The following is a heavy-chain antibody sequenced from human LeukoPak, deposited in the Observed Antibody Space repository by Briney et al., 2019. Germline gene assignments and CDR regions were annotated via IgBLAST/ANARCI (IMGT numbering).Heavy chain of an antibody. CDR2: ISASGDST. J-gene: IGHJ4*02. V-gene: IGHV3-23*01. CDR1: GFTFSSFD. D-gene: IGHD1-26*01. Sequence: GGSLRLSCAVSGFTFSSFDMIWVRQTPGKGLEWVSVISASGDSTYYADSVKGRFTISRDNSMKTLYLHLKSLRVEDTAKYYCVKRAASCFDHWGLGTLITVSS. CDR3: VKRAASCFDH.